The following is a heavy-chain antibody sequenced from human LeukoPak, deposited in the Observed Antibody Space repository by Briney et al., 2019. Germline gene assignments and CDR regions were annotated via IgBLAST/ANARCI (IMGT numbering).Heavy chain of an antibody. V-gene: IGHV4-61*02. CDR2: IYTNGST. D-gene: IGHD2/OR15-2a*01. CDR1: GGSISSGSYY. J-gene: IGHJ6*03. Sequence: PSETLSLTCTVSGGSISSGSYYWSWIRQPAGKGLEWIGRIYTNGSTNYNPSLKSRVTISADTSKNQFSLNLSSVTAADTAMYYCMRDLLHLNPYYYFYMEVWGKGTTVTVSS. CDR3: MRDLLHLNPYYYFYMEV.